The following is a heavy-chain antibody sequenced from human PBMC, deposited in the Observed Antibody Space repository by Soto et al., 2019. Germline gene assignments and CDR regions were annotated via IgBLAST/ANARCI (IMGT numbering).Heavy chain of an antibody. CDR1: GGAIGSHY. V-gene: IGHV4-4*07. CDR3: ARGQRFSDWFDP. CDR2: IYGSGST. Sequence: PSETLSLTCTTSGGAIGSHYWTWIRQPAGKGLEWIGRIYGSGSTKYNPSLQSRVTMSLDTSKNQFSLRLESVTAADTAVYYCARGQRFSDWFDPWGQGTLVTVSS. J-gene: IGHJ5*02. D-gene: IGHD3-3*01.